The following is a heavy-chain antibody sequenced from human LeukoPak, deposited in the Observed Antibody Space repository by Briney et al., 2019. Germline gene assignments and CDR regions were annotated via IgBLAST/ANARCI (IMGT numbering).Heavy chain of an antibody. D-gene: IGHD6-13*01. CDR3: ARAAANSSSFDY. Sequence: KFQGRVTITRDTSASTAYMELSSLRSEDTAVYYCARAAANSSSFDYWGQGTLVTVSS. V-gene: IGHV1-3*01. J-gene: IGHJ4*02.